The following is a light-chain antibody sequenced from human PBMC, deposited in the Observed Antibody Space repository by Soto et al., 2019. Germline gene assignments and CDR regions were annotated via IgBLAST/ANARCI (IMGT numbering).Light chain of an antibody. Sequence: DIQMTQSPSTLSASVGDRVTITCRASQSISGLLAWYQQKPGKAPKLLIYAASNLKSGVPSRFSGSGSGTEYTLTISSLQPDDSASYYCQQYNGYWTFGQGTRVEIK. V-gene: IGKV1-5*03. CDR3: QQYNGYWT. CDR2: AAS. CDR1: QSISGL. J-gene: IGKJ1*01.